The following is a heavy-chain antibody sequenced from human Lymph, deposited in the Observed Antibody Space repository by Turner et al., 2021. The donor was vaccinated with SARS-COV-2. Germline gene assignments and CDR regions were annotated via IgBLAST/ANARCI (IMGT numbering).Heavy chain of an antibody. Sequence: VQLAQSGAEVKKPGSSVSVSCEASGGTFSSYDISWVRQSPGQGLEWMGRSIPIIGRTKDAQKFQGRVTITADKTTSTADMELSSLRSEDTTVYYCARDNVQGGSYFDYWGQGTLVTVSS. CDR3: ARDNVQGGSYFDY. CDR1: GGTFSSYD. J-gene: IGHJ4*02. V-gene: IGHV1-69*04. D-gene: IGHD3-16*01. CDR2: SIPIIGRT.